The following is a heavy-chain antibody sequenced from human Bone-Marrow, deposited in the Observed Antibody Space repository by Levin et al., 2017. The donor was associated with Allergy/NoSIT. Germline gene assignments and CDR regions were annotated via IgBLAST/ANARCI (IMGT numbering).Heavy chain of an antibody. J-gene: IGHJ4*02. Sequence: PGGSLRLSCAASGFIFSSFGMHWVRQAPGKGLEWVAVIWYDGSNKYYTDSVEGRFTISRDKSKNTLYLQMNSLRVDDTAVYYCTRDRGTGHCSSTSCYIGDYWGQGTLVTVSS. CDR2: IWYDGSNK. D-gene: IGHD2-2*02. CDR3: TRDRGTGHCSSTSCYIGDY. V-gene: IGHV3-33*01. CDR1: GFIFSSFG.